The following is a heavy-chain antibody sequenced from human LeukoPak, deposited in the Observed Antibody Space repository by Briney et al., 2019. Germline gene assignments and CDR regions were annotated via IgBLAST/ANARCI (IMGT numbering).Heavy chain of an antibody. V-gene: IGHV4-59*08. D-gene: IGHD1-26*01. CDR3: ARLAAISGSDYPDD. CDR1: GVSISSYY. Sequence: SETLSLTCTVSGVSISSYYWSWIRQPPGKGLEWIGYILYSGNTIYNPSLKSRVTISVDTSKNHFSLRLRSVTAADTAVYYCARLAAISGSDYPDDWGQGTVVTVSS. J-gene: IGHJ4*02. CDR2: ILYSGNT.